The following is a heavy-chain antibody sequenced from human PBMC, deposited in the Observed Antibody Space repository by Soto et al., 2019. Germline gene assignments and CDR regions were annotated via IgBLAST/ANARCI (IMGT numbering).Heavy chain of an antibody. CDR2: IYYSGST. J-gene: IGHJ5*02. CDR1: GGSISSYY. V-gene: IGHV4-59*08. D-gene: IGHD3-9*01. Sequence: QVQLQESGPGLVKPSETLSLTCTVSGGSISSYYWSWIRQPPGKGLEWIGYIYYSGSTNYNPYLNSRVTISVDTYKNQFSLKLRSVTAEETAVYYCARRENAYDILTGSYSAQQENWFDPWGQGTLVTVSS. CDR3: ARRENAYDILTGSYSAQQENWFDP.